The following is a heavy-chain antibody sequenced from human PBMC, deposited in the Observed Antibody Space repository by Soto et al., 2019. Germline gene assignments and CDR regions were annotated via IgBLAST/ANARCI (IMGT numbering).Heavy chain of an antibody. J-gene: IGHJ6*02. Sequence: ASVKVSCKASGGTFSSYAISWVRQAPGQGLEWMGGIIPIFGTANYAQKFQGRVTITADESTSTAYMELSSLRSEDTAVYYCASHSSRVSLRTYYYYYCGMDVWGQGTKVTVSS. CDR3: ASHSSRVSLRTYYYYYCGMDV. CDR1: GGTFSSYA. D-gene: IGHD3-10*01. CDR2: IIPIFGTA. V-gene: IGHV1-69*13.